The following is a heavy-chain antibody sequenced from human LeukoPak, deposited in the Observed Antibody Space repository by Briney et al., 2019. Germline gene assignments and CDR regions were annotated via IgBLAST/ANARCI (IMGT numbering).Heavy chain of an antibody. Sequence: SETLSLTCTVSGGSISSSSYYWGWIRQPPGKGLEWIGSLYYTGSTYYNPSLKSRVTISVDTSKNQFSLKLSSVTAADTAVYYCARDFKGYSGYDSRSGSYYYYGMDVWGQGTTVTVSS. CDR1: GGSISSSSYY. D-gene: IGHD5-12*01. V-gene: IGHV4-39*07. J-gene: IGHJ6*02. CDR2: LYYTGST. CDR3: ARDFKGYSGYDSRSGSYYYYGMDV.